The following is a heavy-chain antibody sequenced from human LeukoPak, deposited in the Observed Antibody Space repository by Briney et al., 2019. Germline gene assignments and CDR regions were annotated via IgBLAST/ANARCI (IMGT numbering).Heavy chain of an antibody. CDR3: AKAPRGYYYDSSGYYGYFDY. D-gene: IGHD3-22*01. V-gene: IGHV3-30-3*01. Sequence: QPGRSLRLSCAASGFNFSSYAMHWVRQAPGKGLEWVAVISYDGSNKYYADSVKGRFTISRDNSKNTLYLQMNSLRAEDTAVYYCAKAPRGYYYDSSGYYGYFDYWGQGTLVTVSS. CDR2: ISYDGSNK. J-gene: IGHJ4*02. CDR1: GFNFSSYA.